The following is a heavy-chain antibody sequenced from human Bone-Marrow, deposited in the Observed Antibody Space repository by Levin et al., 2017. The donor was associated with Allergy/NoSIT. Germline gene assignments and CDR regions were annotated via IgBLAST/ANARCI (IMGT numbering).Heavy chain of an antibody. CDR3: ARDIFPVYGDYVTGDY. CDR1: GFTFSSSW. D-gene: IGHD4-17*01. Sequence: LSLTCAASGFTFSSSWMSWVRQAPGKGLEWVANIKQDGSEKYYVDSVKGRFTISRDNAKNSLYLQMNSLRAEDTAVYYCARDIFPVYGDYVTGDYWGQGTLVTVSS. J-gene: IGHJ4*02. CDR2: IKQDGSEK. V-gene: IGHV3-7*01.